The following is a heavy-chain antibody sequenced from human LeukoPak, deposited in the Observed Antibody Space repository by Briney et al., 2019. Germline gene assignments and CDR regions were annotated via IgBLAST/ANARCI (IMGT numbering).Heavy chain of an antibody. CDR3: AKGYYFDILSGYSSLDS. Sequence: SCKASGYTFTSYYMHWVRQAPGKGLEWVAFIRYDGSNKYYADSVKGRFTISRDDSKNTLYLQMNSLRAEDTAAYYCAKGYYFDILSGYSSLDSWGQGTLVTVSS. J-gene: IGHJ4*02. CDR1: GYTFTSYY. V-gene: IGHV3-30*02. CDR2: IRYDGSNK. D-gene: IGHD3-9*01.